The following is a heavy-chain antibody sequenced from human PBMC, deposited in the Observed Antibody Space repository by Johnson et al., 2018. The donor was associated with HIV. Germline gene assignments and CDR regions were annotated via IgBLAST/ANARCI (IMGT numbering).Heavy chain of an antibody. CDR3: ARGRYSSSYYEWYFDV. J-gene: IGHJ2*01. Sequence: EVQLVESGGGLVQPGRSLRLSCAASGFTFDDFAMHWVRQAPGKGLEWVSGISWNSARVGYSDSVRGRFTISRDNAKNSLYVEMNSLRTEDTALYYCARGRYSSSYYEWYFDVWGRGTLVTVSS. CDR1: GFTFDDFA. CDR2: ISWNSARV. V-gene: IGHV3-9*01. D-gene: IGHD6-13*01.